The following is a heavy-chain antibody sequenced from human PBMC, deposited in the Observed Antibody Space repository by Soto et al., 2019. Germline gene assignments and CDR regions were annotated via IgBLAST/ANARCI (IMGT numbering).Heavy chain of an antibody. CDR3: ARSRITIFGVVTSPYFDY. Sequence: GSLNLSCAPLGFPFVNNYISWIAQAPGKGLSGVSYISSSGSTIYYADSVKGRFTISRDNAKNSLYLQMNSLRAEDTAVYYCARSRITIFGVVTSPYFDYWGQGTLVTVSS. D-gene: IGHD3-3*01. V-gene: IGHV3-11*01. CDR1: GFPFVNNY. CDR2: ISSSGSTI. J-gene: IGHJ4*02.